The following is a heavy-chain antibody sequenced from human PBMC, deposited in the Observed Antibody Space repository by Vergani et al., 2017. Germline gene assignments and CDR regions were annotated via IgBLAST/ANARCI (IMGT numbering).Heavy chain of an antibody. CDR1: CGSISSGGYY. V-gene: IGHV4-31*03. CDR2: IYYSGST. J-gene: IGHJ3*02. D-gene: IGHD3-10*01. CDR3: ARDDRGWFGGPAAFDI. Sequence: QVQLQESGPGLVKPSQTLSLTCTVSCGSISSGGYYWSWIRQHPGKGLEWIGYIYYSGSTYYNPSLKSRVTISVDTSKNQFSLKLSSVTAADTAVYYCARDDRGWFGGPAAFDIWGQGTMVTVSS.